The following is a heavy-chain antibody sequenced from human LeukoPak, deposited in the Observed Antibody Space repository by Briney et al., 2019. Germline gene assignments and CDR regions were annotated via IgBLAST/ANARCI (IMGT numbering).Heavy chain of an antibody. CDR1: GYTFTDYY. CDR3: ARVLADAGTGY. Sequence: ASVKVSCKASGYTFTDYYIHWVRQAPGQGLEWRGIIHPSGGSTTYAQKFQGRVTVTSDTSTSTVYMELSSLRSEDTAVYYCARVLADAGTGYWGQGTLVTVSS. CDR2: IHPSGGST. J-gene: IGHJ4*02. D-gene: IGHD6-13*01. V-gene: IGHV1-46*01.